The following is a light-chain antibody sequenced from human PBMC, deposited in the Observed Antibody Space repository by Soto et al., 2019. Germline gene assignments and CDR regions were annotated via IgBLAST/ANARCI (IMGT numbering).Light chain of an antibody. J-gene: IGLJ1*01. CDR3: SSFAGSRTLYV. CDR1: SSDDDGYNH. Sequence: QSALTQPASGSGTHGQSITLSCTGTSSDDDGYNHVSWYQQHPGKAPKLMIYEVNSRPSGVSNRFSGSKSGNTASLTISGLLAVDEAEYLCSSFAGSRTLYVFGSGSNVAVL. CDR2: EVN. V-gene: IGLV2-14*01.